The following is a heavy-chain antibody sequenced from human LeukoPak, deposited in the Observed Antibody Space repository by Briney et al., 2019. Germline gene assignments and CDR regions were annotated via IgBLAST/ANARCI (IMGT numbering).Heavy chain of an antibody. Sequence: GGSLRLSCAASGFTFSSYAMHWVRQAPGKGLERVSYISSSSSTIYYADSVKGRFTISRDNAKNSLYLQMNSLRAEDTAVYYCARGLDSSGYYFDYYYYYYMDVWGKGTTVTVSS. CDR2: ISSSSSTI. CDR3: ARGLDSSGYYFDYYYYYYMDV. CDR1: GFTFSSYA. D-gene: IGHD3-22*01. J-gene: IGHJ6*03. V-gene: IGHV3-48*01.